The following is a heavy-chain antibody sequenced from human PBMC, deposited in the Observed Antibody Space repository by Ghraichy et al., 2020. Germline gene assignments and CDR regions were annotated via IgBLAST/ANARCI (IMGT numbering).Heavy chain of an antibody. J-gene: IGHJ4*02. CDR2: IYYSGST. CDR3: TRRTAVAGTGFDY. CDR1: GGSISSSSYY. V-gene: IGHV4-39*01. D-gene: IGHD6-19*01. Sequence: GSLRLSCTVSGGSISSSSYYWGWIRQPPGKGLEWIGSIYYSGSTYYNPSLKSRVTISVDTSKNQFSLKLSSVTAADTAVYYCTRRTAVAGTGFDYWGQGTLVTVSS.